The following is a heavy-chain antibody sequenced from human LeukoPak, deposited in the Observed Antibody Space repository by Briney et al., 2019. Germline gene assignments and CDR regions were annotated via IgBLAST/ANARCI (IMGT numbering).Heavy chain of an antibody. CDR3: ARDMDV. CDR2: IKQDGSEK. J-gene: IGHJ6*02. Sequence: GGSLRLSCEASGFTFSAYAMTWVRQAPGKGLEWVANIKQDGSEKYYVDSVKGRFTISRDNAKNSLYLHMNSLRAEDTAVYNCARDMDVWGQGTTVTVSS. CDR1: GFTFSAYA. V-gene: IGHV3-7*05.